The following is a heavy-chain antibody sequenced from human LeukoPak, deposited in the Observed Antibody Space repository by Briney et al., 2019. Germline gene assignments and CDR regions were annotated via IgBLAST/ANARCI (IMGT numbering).Heavy chain of an antibody. CDR2: ISDDGRSK. CDR1: GFSFISYG. CDR3: AKRPSDYGDYVSYFDY. V-gene: IGHV3-30*18. Sequence: GGSLRLSCAASGFSFISYGMHWVRQAPGKGLEWVGVISDDGRSKDYADSVKGRFTISRDNSKDTLYLQMNSLRAEDTAVYCCAKRPSDYGDYVSYFDYWGRGTLVTVSS. J-gene: IGHJ4*02. D-gene: IGHD4-17*01.